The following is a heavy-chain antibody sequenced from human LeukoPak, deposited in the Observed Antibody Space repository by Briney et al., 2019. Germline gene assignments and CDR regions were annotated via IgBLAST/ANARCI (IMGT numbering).Heavy chain of an antibody. V-gene: IGHV4-59*08. CDR2: IYYSGST. J-gene: IGHJ4*02. CDR3: ARHECQANYYDSSGYSCYFDY. D-gene: IGHD3-22*01. CDR1: GGSISSYY. Sequence: SETLSLTCTVSGGSISSYYWSWIRQPPGKGLGWIGYIYYSGSTNYNPSLKSRVTISVDTSKNQFSLKLSSVTAADTAVYYCARHECQANYYDSSGYSCYFDYWGQGTLVTVSS.